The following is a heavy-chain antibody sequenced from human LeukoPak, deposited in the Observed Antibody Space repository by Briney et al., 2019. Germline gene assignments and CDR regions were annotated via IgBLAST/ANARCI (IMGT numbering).Heavy chain of an antibody. V-gene: IGHV3-30-3*01. Sequence: GRSLRLSCAASGFTFSSYAIHWVRQAPGKGLEWAAVISYDGSNKYYADSVKGRFTISRDNSKNTLYLQMNSLRAEDTAVYYCARDRDYYGSGTYEWFDPWGQGTLVTVSS. CDR3: ARDRDYYGSGTYEWFDP. J-gene: IGHJ5*02. CDR2: ISYDGSNK. D-gene: IGHD3-10*01. CDR1: GFTFSSYA.